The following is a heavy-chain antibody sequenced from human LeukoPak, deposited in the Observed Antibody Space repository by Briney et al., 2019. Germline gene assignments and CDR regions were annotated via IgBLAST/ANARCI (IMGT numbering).Heavy chain of an antibody. Sequence: ASVTVSCTASGYTFTSYDINWVRQAPGQGLEWMGWMNPNSGNTGYAQKFQGRVTMTRNTSISTAYMELSSLRSEDTAVYYCARGVLDYDFWSGYYTVRYFDYWGQGTLVTVSS. CDR3: ARGVLDYDFWSGYYTVRYFDY. CDR1: GYTFTSYD. CDR2: MNPNSGNT. V-gene: IGHV1-8*01. J-gene: IGHJ4*02. D-gene: IGHD3-3*01.